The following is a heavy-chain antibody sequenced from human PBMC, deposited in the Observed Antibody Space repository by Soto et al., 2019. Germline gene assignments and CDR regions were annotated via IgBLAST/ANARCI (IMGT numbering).Heavy chain of an antibody. CDR3: AGGCSSTSCYRGGIYYFYYMDV. V-gene: IGHV3-48*01. J-gene: IGHJ6*03. CDR2: ISSSSSTI. Sequence: GGSLRLSCAASGFTFSSYSMNWVRQAPGKGLEWVSYISSSSSTIYYADSVKGRFTISRDNAKNSLYLQMNSLRAEDTAVYYCAGGCSSTSCYRGGIYYFYYMDVWGKGTTVTVSS. D-gene: IGHD2-2*01. CDR1: GFTFSSYS.